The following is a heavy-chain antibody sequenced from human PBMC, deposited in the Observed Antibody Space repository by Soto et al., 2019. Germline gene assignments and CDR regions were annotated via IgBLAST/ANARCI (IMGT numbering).Heavy chain of an antibody. J-gene: IGHJ6*02. V-gene: IGHV1-69*01. Sequence: QVQLVQSGAEVKKPGSSVKVSCKASGGTFSSYAISWVRQAPGQGLEWMGGIIPSFGTANYAQKFQGRVTITAGESTSTAYMERSSLRSEDTAVYYCARAARLVVVPAAMGTHYYYGMDVWGQGTTVTVSS. CDR3: ARAARLVVVPAAMGTHYYYGMDV. D-gene: IGHD2-2*01. CDR1: GGTFSSYA. CDR2: IIPSFGTA.